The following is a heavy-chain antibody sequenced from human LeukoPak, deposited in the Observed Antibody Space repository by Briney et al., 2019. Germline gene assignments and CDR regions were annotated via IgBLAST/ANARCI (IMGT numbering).Heavy chain of an antibody. CDR1: GYTFSSYD. D-gene: IGHD3-22*01. V-gene: IGHV1-8*01. J-gene: IGHJ5*02. CDR2: MNPSSGNT. Sequence: GASVKVSCKASGYTFSSYDINWVRQATGQGLEWMGWMNPSSGNTGYAQKFQGRVTMTEDTSTDTAYMELSSLRSEDTAVYYCATSLVPDSSGYYQNWFDPWGQGTLVTVSS. CDR3: ATSLVPDSSGYYQNWFDP.